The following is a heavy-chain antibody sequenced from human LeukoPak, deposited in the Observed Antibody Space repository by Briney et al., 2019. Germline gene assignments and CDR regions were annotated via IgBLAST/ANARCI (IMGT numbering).Heavy chain of an antibody. D-gene: IGHD3-22*01. J-gene: IGHJ4*02. CDR2: IYPGDSDT. Sequence: GESLAISCKGSGYSFTSYWIGWVRQMPGKGLEWMGIIYPGDSDTRYSPSFQGQVTISADKSISTAYLQWSSLKASDTAMYYCARQPSYYDSSGYYFDYWGQGTLVTVSS. CDR1: GYSFTSYW. CDR3: ARQPSYYDSSGYYFDY. V-gene: IGHV5-51*01.